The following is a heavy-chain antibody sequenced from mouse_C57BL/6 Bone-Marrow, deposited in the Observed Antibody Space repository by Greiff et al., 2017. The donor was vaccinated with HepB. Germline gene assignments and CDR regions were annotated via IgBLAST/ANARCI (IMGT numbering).Heavy chain of an antibody. J-gene: IGHJ4*01. Sequence: QVQLQQPGAELVKPGASVKLSCKASGYTFTSYWMQWVKQRPGQGLEWIGEIDPSDSYTNYNQKFKGKATLTVDTSSSTAYMQLSSLTSEDSAVYYCARGIYYGNYQGWGQGTSVTVSS. CDR2: IDPSDSYT. V-gene: IGHV1-50*01. CDR1: GYTFTSYW. D-gene: IGHD2-1*01. CDR3: ARGIYYGNYQG.